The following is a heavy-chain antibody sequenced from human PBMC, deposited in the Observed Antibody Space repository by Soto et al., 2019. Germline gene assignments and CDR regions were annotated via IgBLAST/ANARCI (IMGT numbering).Heavy chain of an antibody. CDR2: IFPIFGTA. CDR1: GGTFSSYA. CDR3: ARDEEYCSSTSCPKDDY. V-gene: IGHV1-69*13. Sequence: SVKVSCKASGGTFSSYAISWVRQAPGQGLEWMGGIFPIFGTANYAQKFQGRVTITADESTSTAYMELSSLRSEDTAVYYCARDEEYCSSTSCPKDDYWGQGTLVTVS. D-gene: IGHD2-2*01. J-gene: IGHJ4*02.